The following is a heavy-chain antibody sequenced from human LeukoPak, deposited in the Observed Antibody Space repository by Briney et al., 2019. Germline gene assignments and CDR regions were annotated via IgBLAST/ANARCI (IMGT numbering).Heavy chain of an antibody. CDR3: ASGGDPYYDILTGYHEYYFDY. J-gene: IGHJ4*02. CDR2: IYYSGST. Sequence: PSETLSLTCTVSGGSISSYYWSWIRQPPGKGLEWIGYIYYSGSTNYNPSLKSRVTISLDTSKNQFSLKLSSVTAADTAVYYWASGGDPYYDILTGYHEYYFDYWGQGTLVTVSS. D-gene: IGHD3-9*01. CDR1: GGSISSYY. V-gene: IGHV4-59*08.